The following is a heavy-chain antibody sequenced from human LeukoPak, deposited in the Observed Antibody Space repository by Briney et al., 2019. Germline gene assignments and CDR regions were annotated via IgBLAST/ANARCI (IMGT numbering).Heavy chain of an antibody. D-gene: IGHD6-6*01. Sequence: SETLTLTCTVSGASLSSYYWTWIRQPPGKGLEWIGYIYYSGSTNYNPSLKSRVTISVDTSKNQFSLKLSSVTAADTAVYYCARHFSGAAPALVWGQGTLVTVSS. J-gene: IGHJ4*02. CDR2: IYYSGST. CDR1: GASLSSYY. V-gene: IGHV4-59*08. CDR3: ARHFSGAAPALV.